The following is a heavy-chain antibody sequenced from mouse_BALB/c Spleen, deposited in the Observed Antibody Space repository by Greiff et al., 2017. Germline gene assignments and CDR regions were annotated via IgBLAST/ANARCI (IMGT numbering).Heavy chain of an antibody. CDR2: IDPANGNT. CDR3: ANDGNYRFAY. V-gene: IGHV14-3*02. CDR1: GFNFNDTY. Sequence: VQLQQSGAELVKPGASVKLSCTASGFNFNDTYMHWVKQRPEQGLEWIGRIDPANGNTKYDPKFQGKATITADTSSNTAYLQLSSLTSEDTAVYYCANDGNYRFAYWGQGTLVTVSA. D-gene: IGHD2-3*01. J-gene: IGHJ3*01.